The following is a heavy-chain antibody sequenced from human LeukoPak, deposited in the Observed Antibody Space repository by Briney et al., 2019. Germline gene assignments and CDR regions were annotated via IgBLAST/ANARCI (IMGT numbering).Heavy chain of an antibody. D-gene: IGHD3-22*01. Sequence: ASVKVSCKASGHTFTSYGISWVRQAPGQGLEWMGWISAYNGNTNYARKLQGRVTMTTDTSTSTAYMELRSLRSDDTAVYYCARDDSMIVVVSFDYWGQGTLVTVSS. CDR3: ARDDSMIVVVSFDY. CDR1: GHTFTSYG. CDR2: ISAYNGNT. J-gene: IGHJ4*02. V-gene: IGHV1-18*01.